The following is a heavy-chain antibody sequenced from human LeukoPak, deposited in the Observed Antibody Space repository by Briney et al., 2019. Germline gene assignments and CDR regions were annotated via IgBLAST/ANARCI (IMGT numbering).Heavy chain of an antibody. V-gene: IGHV4-30-4*01. Sequence: SQTLSLTCTVSGGSISSGDYYWSWIRQPPGKGLEWIGYIYYSGSTYYNPSLKSRVTISVDTSKNQFSLKLSSVTAADTAVYYCARALLYYDFWTGAAFDYWGQGTLVTVSS. CDR3: ARALLYYDFWTGAAFDY. D-gene: IGHD3-3*01. J-gene: IGHJ4*02. CDR2: IYYSGST. CDR1: GGSISSGDYY.